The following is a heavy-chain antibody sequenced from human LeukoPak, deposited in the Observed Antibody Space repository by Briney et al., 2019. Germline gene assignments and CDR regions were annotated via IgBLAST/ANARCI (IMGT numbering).Heavy chain of an antibody. CDR2: IIPILAIP. CDR3: ARTTTVIL. D-gene: IGHD4-11*01. J-gene: IGHJ4*02. Sequence: SVKVPCKTSGGTFSSYPINWVRQAPGQGLEWMGRIIPILAIPNYAQKFQGRVTITADKSTSTAYMEVSSLTSEDTAVYYCARTTTVILWGQGTLVTVSS. V-gene: IGHV1-69*02. CDR1: GGTFSSYP.